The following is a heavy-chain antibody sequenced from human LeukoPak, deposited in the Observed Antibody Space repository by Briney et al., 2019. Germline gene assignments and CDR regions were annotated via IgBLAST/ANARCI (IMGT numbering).Heavy chain of an antibody. CDR2: IYHSGST. D-gene: IGHD3-22*01. CDR1: GYSLSSGYY. J-gene: IGHJ4*02. V-gene: IGHV4-38-2*02. CDR3: ARRSGYYYDSRLPFDY. Sequence: PSETLSLTCIVSGYSLSSGYYWGWIRQPPGKGLEWIGSIYHSGSTYYNPSLKSRVTISVDTSKNQFSLKLSSVTAADTAVYYCARRSGYYYDSRLPFDYWGQGTLVTVSS.